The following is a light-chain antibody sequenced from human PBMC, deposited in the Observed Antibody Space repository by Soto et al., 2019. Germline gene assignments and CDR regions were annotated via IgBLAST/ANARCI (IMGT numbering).Light chain of an antibody. J-gene: IGKJ4*01. CDR1: QSISYW. Sequence: IQMSQSPSTLSASVGDRVTITCRASQSISYWLAWYRQKPGKVPEGLIYKASSLVSGVPPRFSGSGSGTEFTLTISSLQPDDFATYYCLQYSTYPVTFGGGTRVEIK. CDR2: KAS. V-gene: IGKV1-5*03. CDR3: LQYSTYPVT.